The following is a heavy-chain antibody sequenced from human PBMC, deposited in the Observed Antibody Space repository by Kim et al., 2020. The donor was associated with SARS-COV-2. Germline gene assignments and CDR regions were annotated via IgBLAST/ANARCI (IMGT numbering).Heavy chain of an antibody. J-gene: IGHJ4*02. V-gene: IGHV6-1*01. CDR2: TYYRSKWYN. CDR1: GDSVSSNSAA. Sequence: SQTLSLTCAISGDSVSSNSAAWNWIRQSPSRGLEWLGRTYYRSKWYNDYAVSVKSRITINPDTSKNQFSLQLNSVTPEDTAVYYCAREGYDILTGVFTFDYWGQGTLVTVSS. CDR3: AREGYDILTGVFTFDY. D-gene: IGHD3-9*01.